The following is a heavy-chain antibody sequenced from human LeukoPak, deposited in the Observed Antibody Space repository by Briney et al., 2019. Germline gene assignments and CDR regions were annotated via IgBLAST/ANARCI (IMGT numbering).Heavy chain of an antibody. V-gene: IGHV3-23*01. J-gene: IGHJ4*02. Sequence: GGSLRLSCAASEFAFSSYGMAWVRQSPGKGLECVSAITDDGVHTYYADSVEGRFTISRDNSKYTLHLQMNGLSVEDTALYYCVSRSTDRAFDFWGQGTLVTVSS. CDR1: EFAFSSYG. CDR3: VSRSTDRAFDF. D-gene: IGHD5/OR15-5a*01. CDR2: ITDDGVHT.